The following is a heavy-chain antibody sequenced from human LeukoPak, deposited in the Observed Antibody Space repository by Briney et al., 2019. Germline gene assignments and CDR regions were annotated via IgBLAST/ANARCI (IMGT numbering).Heavy chain of an antibody. Sequence: GSSVKVSCKASGGTFSSYAISWVRQAPGQGLEWMGGIIPIFGTANYAQKFQGRVTITADESTSTAYMELSSLRSEDTAVYYCARVPYTAMVTRGFSVSKYYFDYWGQGTLVTVSS. CDR2: IIPIFGTA. D-gene: IGHD5-18*01. CDR3: ARVPYTAMVTRGFSVSKYYFDY. V-gene: IGHV1-69*01. CDR1: GGTFSSYA. J-gene: IGHJ4*02.